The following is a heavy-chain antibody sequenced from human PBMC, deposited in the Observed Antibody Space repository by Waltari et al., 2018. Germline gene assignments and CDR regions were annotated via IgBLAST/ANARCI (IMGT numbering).Heavy chain of an antibody. CDR1: GFTFSRYR. V-gene: IGHV3-48*04. D-gene: IGHD3-3*01. J-gene: IGHJ4*02. CDR3: AITFWSGYEGY. CDR2: ISSASSSI. Sequence: EVQLVESGGGLVQPGGSLSLFCAVSGFTFSRYRMNWVGQAPGKGLEWVSYISSASSSIYYADSVKGRFTISRDNAKSSLYLQMNSLRAEDTAVYYCAITFWSGYEGYWGQGTLVTVSS.